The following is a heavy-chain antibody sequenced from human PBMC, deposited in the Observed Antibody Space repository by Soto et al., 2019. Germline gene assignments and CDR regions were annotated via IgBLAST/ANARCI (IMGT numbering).Heavy chain of an antibody. D-gene: IGHD5-12*01. CDR2: IYYSGST. J-gene: IGHJ3*02. Sequence: QLQLQESGPGLVKPSETLSLTCTVSGGSISSSSYYWGWIRQPPGKGLEWIGSIYYSGSTYYNPSLKSRVTIAVDTSKNQFPLKLSSVTAADTAVYYCARLKRGYAAFDIWGQGTMVTVSS. CDR1: GGSISSSSYY. V-gene: IGHV4-39*01. CDR3: ARLKRGYAAFDI.